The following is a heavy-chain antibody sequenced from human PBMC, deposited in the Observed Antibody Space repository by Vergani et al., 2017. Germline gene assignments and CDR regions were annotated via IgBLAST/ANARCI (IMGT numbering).Heavy chain of an antibody. CDR2: IIPILGIA. Sequence: QVQLVQSGAEVKKPGSSVKVSCKASGGTFSSYTISWVRQAPEQGLEWMGRIIPILGIANYAQKFQGRVTITADKSTSTAYMELSSLRSEDTAVYYCVSGSGYYDFDYWGQGTLVTVSS. CDR3: VSGSGYYDFDY. J-gene: IGHJ4*02. CDR1: GGTFSSYT. V-gene: IGHV1-69*02. D-gene: IGHD3-3*01.